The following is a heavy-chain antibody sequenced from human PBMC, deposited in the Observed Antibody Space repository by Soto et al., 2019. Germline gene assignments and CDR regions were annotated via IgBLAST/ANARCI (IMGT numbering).Heavy chain of an antibody. CDR2: ISWDGGST. CDR1: GFTFDDYT. Sequence: GGSLRLSCAASGFTFDDYTMHWVRQAPGKGLEWVSLISWDGGSTYYADSVKGRFTISRDNSKNSLYLQMNSLRTEDTALYYCTKGLSGGYLGVDYWGQGTLVTVSS. J-gene: IGHJ4*02. D-gene: IGHD3-22*01. CDR3: TKGLSGGYLGVDY. V-gene: IGHV3-43*01.